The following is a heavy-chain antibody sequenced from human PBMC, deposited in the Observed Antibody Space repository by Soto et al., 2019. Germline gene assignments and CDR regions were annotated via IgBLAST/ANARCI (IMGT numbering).Heavy chain of an antibody. CDR2: IYYSGST. V-gene: IGHV4-31*03. J-gene: IGHJ4*02. D-gene: IGHD4-17*01. Sequence: SETLSLTCTVSGGSISSGGYYWSWIRQHPGKGLEWIGYIYYSGSTYYNPSLKSRVTISVDTSKNQFSLKLSSVTAADTAVYYCARGPYGGNLFDYWGQGTLVTVSS. CDR3: ARGPYGGNLFDY. CDR1: GGSISSGGYY.